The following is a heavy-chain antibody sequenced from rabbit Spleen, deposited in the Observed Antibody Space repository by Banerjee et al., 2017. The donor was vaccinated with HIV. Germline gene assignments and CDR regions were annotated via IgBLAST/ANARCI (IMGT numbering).Heavy chain of an antibody. CDR1: GFSFSSNYY. CDR3: ARDSGSSFSSYGMDL. V-gene: IGHV1S40*01. D-gene: IGHD8-1*01. CDR2: IAIGSSGFT. J-gene: IGHJ6*01. Sequence: QSLEESGGDLVKPRASLTLTCTASGFSFSSNYYICWVRQAPGKGLEWIGCIAIGSSGFTYYATWAKGRFTCSKTSSTTVTLQMTSLTAADTATYFCARDSGSSFSSYGMDLWGPGTLVTVS.